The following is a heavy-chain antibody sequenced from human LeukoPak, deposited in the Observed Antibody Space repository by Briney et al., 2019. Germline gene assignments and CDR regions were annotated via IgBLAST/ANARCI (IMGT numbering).Heavy chain of an antibody. CDR3: AREPIAVDTERPTTVDH. Sequence: SETLSLTCTVSGGSFTTTDYYWGWIRQPPGKGLEWIGSIYNSGSTYYNPSHMSRVTISVDTSKNQFSLKLSSATAADTAVYYCAREPIAVDTERPTTVDHWGQGTLVTVSS. V-gene: IGHV4-39*07. D-gene: IGHD6-19*01. J-gene: IGHJ4*02. CDR2: IYNSGST. CDR1: GGSFTTTDYY.